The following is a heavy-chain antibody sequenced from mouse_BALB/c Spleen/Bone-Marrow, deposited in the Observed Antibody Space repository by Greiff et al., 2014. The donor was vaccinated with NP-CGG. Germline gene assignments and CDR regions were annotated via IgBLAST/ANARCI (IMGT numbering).Heavy chain of an antibody. CDR2: INPSTDYT. J-gene: IGHJ3*01. CDR3: ARRAYGGSYGFAY. V-gene: IGHV1-7*01. CDR1: GYTFTSYW. D-gene: IGHD1-1*01. Sequence: QVQLKESGAELAKPGASLKMSCKASGYTFTSYWMHWVEKRPGQGLEWIGYINPSTDYTEYNQKFKDKATLTADKSSSTAFMQLSSLTSEDSAVYYCARRAYGGSYGFAYWGQGTLVTVSA.